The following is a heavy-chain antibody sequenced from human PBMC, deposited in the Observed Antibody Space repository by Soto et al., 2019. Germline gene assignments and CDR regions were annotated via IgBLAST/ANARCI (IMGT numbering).Heavy chain of an antibody. J-gene: IGHJ3*02. Sequence: QVQLVQSGAEMGQPGASVKVSCKASGYTFTNYGITWVRQAPGQGLEWMGWISAYNGNTNYALKFQDRVTMTTDTSTSTAYMEVRSLRYDDAAVYYCAIDTAVGSDALDIWGQGTMVTVSS. CDR2: ISAYNGNT. CDR3: AIDTAVGSDALDI. CDR1: GYTFTNYG. D-gene: IGHD2-21*01. V-gene: IGHV1-18*01.